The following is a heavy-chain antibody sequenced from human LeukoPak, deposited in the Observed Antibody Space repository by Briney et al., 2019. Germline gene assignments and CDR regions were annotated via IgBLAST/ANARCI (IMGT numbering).Heavy chain of an antibody. D-gene: IGHD4-17*01. V-gene: IGHV4-4*07. CDR2: IYTSGST. Sequence: RPSETLSLTCTVSGGSISSYYWSWIRQPAGKGLEGIGRIYTSGSTNYNPSLKSRVTMSVDTSKNQFSLKLTSVTAADTAVYYCARGTTVTTGYWYFDLWGRGTLVTVSS. CDR1: GGSISSYY. CDR3: ARGTTVTTGYWYFDL. J-gene: IGHJ2*01.